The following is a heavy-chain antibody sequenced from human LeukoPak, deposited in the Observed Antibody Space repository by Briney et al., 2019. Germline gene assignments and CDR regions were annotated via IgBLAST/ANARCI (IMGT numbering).Heavy chain of an antibody. J-gene: IGHJ3*02. V-gene: IGHV5-51*01. Sequence: GQSLKISCQGSGYSFTSYWIGWVRQMPGKGLEWMGNIYPDDSHTRYSPSFQGEVTTSADKSISTAYLQWSSLKASDTAMYYCAVQSGSAAGNFDIWGQGTLVTVSS. CDR1: GYSFTSYW. CDR3: AVQSGSAAGNFDI. D-gene: IGHD6-25*01. CDR2: IYPDDSHT.